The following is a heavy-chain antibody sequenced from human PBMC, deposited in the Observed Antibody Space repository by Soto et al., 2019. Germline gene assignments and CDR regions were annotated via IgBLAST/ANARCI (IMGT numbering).Heavy chain of an antibody. V-gene: IGHV1-2*02. J-gene: IGHJ5*02. Sequence: VASVKVSCKASGYTFTGYYMHWVRQAPGQGLEWMGWINPNSGGTNYAQKFQGRVTMTRDTSISTAYMELSRLRSDDTAVYYCARARARLLVVGAATPFHWFDPWGQGTLVTVSS. CDR1: GYTFTGYY. D-gene: IGHD2-15*01. CDR3: ARARARLLVVGAATPFHWFDP. CDR2: INPNSGGT.